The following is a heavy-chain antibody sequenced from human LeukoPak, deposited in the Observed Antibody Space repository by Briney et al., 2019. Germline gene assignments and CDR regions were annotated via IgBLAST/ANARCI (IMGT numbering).Heavy chain of an antibody. D-gene: IGHD6-13*01. Sequence: GGSLRLSCAASGFTFDDHAMHWVRQAPGKGLEWVSGISWNSGGIAYADSVKGRFTISRDNSKNTLYLQMNSLRAEDTAVYYCAKRFRGSSGLYYFDYRGQGTLVTVSS. V-gene: IGHV3-9*01. CDR2: ISWNSGGI. CDR1: GFTFDDHA. J-gene: IGHJ4*02. CDR3: AKRFRGSSGLYYFDY.